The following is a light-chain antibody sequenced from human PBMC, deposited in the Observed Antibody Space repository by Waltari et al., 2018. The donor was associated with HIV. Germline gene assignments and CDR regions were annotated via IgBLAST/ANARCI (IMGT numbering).Light chain of an antibody. J-gene: IGKJ4*01. CDR3: QQYYSTPLT. Sequence: DIVMTQSPDSLTVCLGATATLDCQFRQSVLSSSNNKNYLAWYQQKSGQPPKLLIYWASTRESGVPDRFSGSGSGTDFTLTISSLQAEDVAVYYCQQYYSTPLTFGGGTKVEIK. CDR1: QSVLSSSNNKNY. V-gene: IGKV4-1*01. CDR2: WAS.